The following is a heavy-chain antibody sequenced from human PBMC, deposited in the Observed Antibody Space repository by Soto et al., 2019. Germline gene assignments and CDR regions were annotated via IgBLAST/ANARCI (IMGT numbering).Heavy chain of an antibody. J-gene: IGHJ5*02. CDR3: ARVGFWYNWKVTPLRWFDP. V-gene: IGHV1-18*01. CDR2: IIPYNGNT. CDR1: GYTFTSYG. Sequence: QVQLVQSGAEVKKPGASVKVSCKTSGYTFTSYGISWVRQAPGQGLEWMGWIIPYNGNTNYAQNLQGRVTMTTDTSTSTAYMELRSLRSDDTAVYYCARVGFWYNWKVTPLRWFDPWGQGTLVTVSS. D-gene: IGHD1-1*01.